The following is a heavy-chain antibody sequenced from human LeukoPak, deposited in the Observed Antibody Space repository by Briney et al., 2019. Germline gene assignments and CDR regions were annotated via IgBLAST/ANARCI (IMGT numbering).Heavy chain of an antibody. CDR2: INPNSGGT. CDR3: ARAYYYDDNWFDP. V-gene: IGHV1-2*06. D-gene: IGHD3-22*01. Sequence: EASVKVSCKASGYTFTGYYMHWVRQAPGQGLEWMGRINPNSGGTNYAEKFQGRVTMTRDKSISTAYMELSSLRSDDTAVYYCARAYYYDDNWFDPWGQGTLVTVSS. J-gene: IGHJ5*02. CDR1: GYTFTGYY.